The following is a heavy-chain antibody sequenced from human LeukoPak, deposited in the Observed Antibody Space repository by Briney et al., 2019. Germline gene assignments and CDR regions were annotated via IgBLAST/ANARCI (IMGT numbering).Heavy chain of an antibody. D-gene: IGHD2/OR15-2a*01. J-gene: IGHJ4*02. Sequence: QPGGSLRLSCAASGFTFNRYWMHWVRQVPGKGLVWVSRINSDGSSTTYADSVKGRFTISRDNARNTLYLQMNSLRAEDTAVYYCARGRGTIYMFDYWGQGTLVPVSS. V-gene: IGHV3-74*01. CDR2: INSDGSST. CDR3: ARGRGTIYMFDY. CDR1: GFTFNRYW.